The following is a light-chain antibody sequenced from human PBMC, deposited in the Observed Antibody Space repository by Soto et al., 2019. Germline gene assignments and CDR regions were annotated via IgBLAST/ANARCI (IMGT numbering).Light chain of an antibody. J-gene: IGLJ3*02. CDR2: EVS. CDR1: SSDVGGYNY. CDR3: SSYAGRTNVV. V-gene: IGLV2-8*01. Sequence: QSALTQPPSASGSPGQSVTISCTGTSSDVGGYNYVSWYQQHPGKAPKLMIYEVSKRPSGVPDRFYGSKSGNTASLTVSGLQAEDEADYYCSSYAGRTNVVFGGGTKLTVL.